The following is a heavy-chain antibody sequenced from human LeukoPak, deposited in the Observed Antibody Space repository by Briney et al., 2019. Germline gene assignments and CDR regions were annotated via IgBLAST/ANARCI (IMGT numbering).Heavy chain of an antibody. D-gene: IGHD1-26*01. CDR1: GYTFTGYY. J-gene: IGHJ3*02. V-gene: IGHV1-2*02. Sequence: ASVKVSCKASGYTFTGYYMHWVRQAPGQGLEWMGWINPSSGGTNYAQKFQGRVTMTRDTSISTAYMELSRLRSDDTAVYYCARVGVVATDAFDIWGQGTMVTVSS. CDR2: INPSSGGT. CDR3: ARVGVVATDAFDI.